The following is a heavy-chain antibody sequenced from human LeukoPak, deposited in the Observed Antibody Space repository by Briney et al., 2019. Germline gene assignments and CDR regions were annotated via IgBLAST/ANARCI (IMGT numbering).Heavy chain of an antibody. Sequence: SETLSLTCTVSGGSISSYYWSWIRQPAGKGLEWIGRIYTSGSTNYNPSLKSRVTMSVDTSKNQFSLKLSSVTAADTAVYYCAGVQLKAGAGTKPYYGMDVWGQGTTVTGSS. CDR3: AGVQLKAGAGTKPYYGMDV. D-gene: IGHD6-19*01. V-gene: IGHV4-4*07. CDR2: IYTSGST. J-gene: IGHJ6*02. CDR1: GGSISSYY.